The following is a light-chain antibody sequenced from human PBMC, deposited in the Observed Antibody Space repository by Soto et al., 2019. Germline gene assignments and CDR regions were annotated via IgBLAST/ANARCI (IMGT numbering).Light chain of an antibody. Sequence: QSVLTQPPSASGTPGQRVTISCSGSSSNIGSNTVNWYQQLPGTAPKLLIFNNNRRPSGVLDRFSGSKSGTSASLAISGLQSEDEAHYYCAAWDDRLKGVVFGGGTKVTVL. CDR3: AAWDDRLKGVV. CDR2: NNN. CDR1: SSNIGSNT. V-gene: IGLV1-44*01. J-gene: IGLJ2*01.